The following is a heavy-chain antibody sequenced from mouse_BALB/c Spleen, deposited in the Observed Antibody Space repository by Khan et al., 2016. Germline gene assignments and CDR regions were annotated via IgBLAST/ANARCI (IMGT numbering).Heavy chain of an antibody. V-gene: IGHV3-2*02. D-gene: IGHD1-1*01. CDR2: ISYSGST. CDR3: ARRPFYGSSYHYAMDY. CDR1: GYSITSDYA. J-gene: IGHJ4*01. Sequence: QLQESGPGLVKPSQSLSLTCTVTGYSITSDYAWNWIRQFPGNKLEWMGYISYSGSTSYNPSLKSRISITRDTSKNQFFLQLNSVTTEDTATYYCARRPFYGSSYHYAMDYWGQGTSVTVSS.